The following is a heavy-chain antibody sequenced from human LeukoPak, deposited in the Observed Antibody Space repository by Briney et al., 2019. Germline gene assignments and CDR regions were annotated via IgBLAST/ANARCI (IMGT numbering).Heavy chain of an antibody. Sequence: GGSLRLSCAASGFTVSSNYMSWVRQAPGKGLEWVSVIYSGGSTYYADSVKGRFTISRDNSKNTLYLQMNSLRAEGTAVYYCARDNSGYEAPYYYGMDVWGQGTTVTVSS. CDR2: IYSGGST. J-gene: IGHJ6*02. V-gene: IGHV3-66*01. CDR3: ARDNSGYEAPYYYGMDV. D-gene: IGHD5-12*01. CDR1: GFTVSSNY.